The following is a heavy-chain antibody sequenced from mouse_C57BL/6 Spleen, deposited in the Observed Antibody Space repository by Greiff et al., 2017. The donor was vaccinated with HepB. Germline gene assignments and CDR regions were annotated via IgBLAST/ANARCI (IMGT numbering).Heavy chain of an antibody. Sequence: EVQLQESGPELVKPGASVKIPCKASGYTFTDYNMDWVKQSHGKSLEWIGDINPNNGGTIYNQKFKGKATLTVDKSSSPAYMELRSLTSEDTAVYYCARRFDGYYVDYYAMDYWGQGTSVTVSS. V-gene: IGHV1-18*01. CDR3: ARRFDGYYVDYYAMDY. CDR2: INPNNGGT. J-gene: IGHJ4*01. CDR1: GYTFTDYN. D-gene: IGHD2-3*01.